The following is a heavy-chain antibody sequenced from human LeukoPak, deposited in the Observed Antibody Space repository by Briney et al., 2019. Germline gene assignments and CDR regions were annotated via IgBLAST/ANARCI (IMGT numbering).Heavy chain of an antibody. Sequence: PSQTLSLTCTVSGGSISSGGYYWSWIRQHPGKGLEWIGYIYYSGSTYYNPSLKNRVTISVDTSKNQFSLKLSSVTAADTAVYYCAREGPRGEPNGLDYWGQGTLVTVSS. V-gene: IGHV4-31*03. CDR2: IYYSGST. CDR3: AREGPRGEPNGLDY. CDR1: GGSISSGGYY. D-gene: IGHD1-26*01. J-gene: IGHJ4*02.